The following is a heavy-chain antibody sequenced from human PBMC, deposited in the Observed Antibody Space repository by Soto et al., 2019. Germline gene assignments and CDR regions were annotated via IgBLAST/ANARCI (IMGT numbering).Heavy chain of an antibody. D-gene: IGHD3-10*01. CDR3: ARRNGVHYGMDV. Sequence: GESLKISCKGFGYSFANYWIGWVRQMPGKGLEWMGIIHPGGSDIRFSPSFQGQVTISADKSNSTAYLQWSNLKASDTAMYFCARRNGVHYGMDVWGQGTTVTVSS. CDR1: GYSFANYW. CDR2: IHPGGSDI. J-gene: IGHJ6*02. V-gene: IGHV5-51*01.